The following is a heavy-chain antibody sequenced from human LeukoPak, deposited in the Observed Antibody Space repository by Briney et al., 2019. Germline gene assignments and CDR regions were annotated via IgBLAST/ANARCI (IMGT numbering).Heavy chain of an antibody. J-gene: IGHJ4*02. CDR1: GYTFTSYG. V-gene: IGHV1-18*01. CDR2: ISAYNGNT. CDR3: ARDSMIVVGITELDY. D-gene: IGHD3-22*01. Sequence: ASVKVSCKASGYTFTSYGISWVRQAPGQGLEWMGWISAYNGNTNYAQKLQGRVTMTTDTSTSTAYMELRSLRSDDTAVYYCARDSMIVVGITELDYWGQGTLVTVSS.